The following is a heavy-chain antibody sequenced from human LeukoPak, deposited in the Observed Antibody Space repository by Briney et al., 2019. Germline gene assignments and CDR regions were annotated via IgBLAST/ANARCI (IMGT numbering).Heavy chain of an antibody. CDR1: GGSISSSSYY. Sequence: NPPETLSLTCTVSGGSISSSSYYWGWIRQPPGKGLEWIGSIYYSGSTYYNPSLKSRVTISVDTSKNQFSLKLSSVTAADTAVYYCANTPRRRYYDFWSGRPANDAFDIWGQGTMVTVSS. D-gene: IGHD3-3*01. CDR3: ANTPRRRYYDFWSGRPANDAFDI. V-gene: IGHV4-39*01. J-gene: IGHJ3*02. CDR2: IYYSGST.